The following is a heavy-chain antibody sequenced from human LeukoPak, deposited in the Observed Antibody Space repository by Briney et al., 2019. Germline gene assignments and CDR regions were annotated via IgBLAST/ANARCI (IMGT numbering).Heavy chain of an antibody. V-gene: IGHV3-15*01. D-gene: IGHD1-26*01. J-gene: IGHJ4*02. Sequence: GGSLRLSCAASGFTFSNARMSWVRQAPGKGLEWVGRIKSKTDGGTTDYAAPVKGRFTISRDDSKNTLYLQMNSLKTEDTAVYYCGMGELDYFDYWGQGTLVTVSS. CDR1: GFTFSNAR. CDR2: IKSKTDGGTT. CDR3: GMGELDYFDY.